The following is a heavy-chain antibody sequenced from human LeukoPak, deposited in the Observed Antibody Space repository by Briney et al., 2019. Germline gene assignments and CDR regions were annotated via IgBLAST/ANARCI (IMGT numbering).Heavy chain of an antibody. CDR1: GGTFSSYA. D-gene: IGHD6-19*01. V-gene: IGHV1-69*13. CDR3: ARDGWLEDPYFDY. J-gene: IGHJ4*02. CDR2: IIPIFGTA. Sequence: ASVKVSCEASGGTFSSYAISWVRQAPGQGLEWMGGIIPIFGTANYAQKFQGRVTITADESTSTAYMELSSLRSEDTAVYYCARDGWLEDPYFDYWGQGTLVTVSS.